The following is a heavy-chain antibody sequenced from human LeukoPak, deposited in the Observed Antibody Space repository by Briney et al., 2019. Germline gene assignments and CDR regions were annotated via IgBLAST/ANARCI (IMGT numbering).Heavy chain of an antibody. Sequence: SETLSLTCTVSTGSISSGGYYWSWVRQHPGKGLEWIGYICYSGTTYYNPSLKSRVTISVDTSKNQFSLKVTSVTAADTAVYYCARSPYVQYGLDVWGQGTTVTVSS. CDR3: ARSPYVQYGLDV. D-gene: IGHD3-10*02. CDR1: TGSISSGGYY. V-gene: IGHV4-31*03. CDR2: ICYSGTT. J-gene: IGHJ6*02.